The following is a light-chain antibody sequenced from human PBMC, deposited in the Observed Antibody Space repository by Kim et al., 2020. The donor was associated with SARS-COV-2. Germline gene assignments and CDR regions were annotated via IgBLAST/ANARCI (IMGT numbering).Light chain of an antibody. V-gene: IGLV6-57*03. CDR1: SGSIDDNY. Sequence: GKAVTISCTRSSGSIDDNYVQWYHQRPRGVPTAMIYEDEQRPSGVSDRFSGSIDNSSSSASLTISELKTEDEADYYCQSYNRSNVVFGGGTQLTVL. CDR2: EDE. CDR3: QSYNRSNVV. J-gene: IGLJ2*01.